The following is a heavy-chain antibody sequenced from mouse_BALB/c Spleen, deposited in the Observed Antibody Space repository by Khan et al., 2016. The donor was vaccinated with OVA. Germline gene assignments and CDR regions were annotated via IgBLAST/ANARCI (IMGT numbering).Heavy chain of an antibody. CDR1: GYTFTDYA. D-gene: IGHD2-1*01. CDR2: ISTYYGDA. CDR3: ARGCGNSRFAY. V-gene: IGHV1S137*01. Sequence: QVQLQQSGAELVRPGVSVKISCKGSGYTFTDYAMHWVKQSHAKSLEWIGVISTYYGDADYNQKFKGKATMTVDKSSSTAYMELARLTSEDFAIYYCARGCGNSRFAYWGQGTLVTVSA. J-gene: IGHJ3*01.